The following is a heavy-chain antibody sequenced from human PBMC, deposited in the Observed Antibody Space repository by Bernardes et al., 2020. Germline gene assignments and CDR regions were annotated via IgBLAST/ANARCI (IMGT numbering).Heavy chain of an antibody. CDR2: TYSGGTT. J-gene: IGHJ4*02. CDR3: ASEFGSGWPYFDC. V-gene: IGHV3-53*01. CDR1: GFTVSPYY. D-gene: IGHD6-19*01. Sequence: GGSLRLSCAASGFTVSPYYVTWVRQAPGKGLEWLSITYSGGTTYYADSVKGRFTISRDSSKNTLYLQMNSLRAEDTAVYYCASEFGSGWPYFDCWGQGTLVTVSS.